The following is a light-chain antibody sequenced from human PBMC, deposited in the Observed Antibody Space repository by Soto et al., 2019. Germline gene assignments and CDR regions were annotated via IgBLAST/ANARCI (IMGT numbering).Light chain of an antibody. Sequence: DIQMTQSPSTLSASVGDRVTITCRASQSISSWLAWYQQKPGKAPKLLIYDASSLESGVPSRFSGSGSGTEFTLTIISLQPDDFATYYCQQYNSYVMYTFGQGTKLEIK. CDR1: QSISSW. CDR3: QQYNSYVMYT. V-gene: IGKV1-5*01. J-gene: IGKJ2*01. CDR2: DAS.